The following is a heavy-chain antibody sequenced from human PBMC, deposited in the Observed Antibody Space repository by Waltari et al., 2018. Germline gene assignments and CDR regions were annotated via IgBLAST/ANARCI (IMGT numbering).Heavy chain of an antibody. CDR2: ISYSGIT. J-gene: IGHJ3*02. CDR3: ARPSDSGSLAFDI. V-gene: IGHV4-39*07. CDR1: SGSISSSNYY. Sequence: QLQLQESGPGLVKPSETLSLTCTVSSGSISSSNYYWGWIRQPPGKGLEWIGTISYSGITYYNPSLKSRVTISVDTSKKQFSLKLTSVTAEDTAVYYCARPSDSGSLAFDIWGQGTMVTVSS. D-gene: IGHD1-26*01.